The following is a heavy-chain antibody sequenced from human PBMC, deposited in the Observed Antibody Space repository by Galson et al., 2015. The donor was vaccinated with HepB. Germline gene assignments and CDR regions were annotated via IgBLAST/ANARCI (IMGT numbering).Heavy chain of an antibody. CDR1: GFTFSSYS. D-gene: IGHD1-14*01. J-gene: IGHJ4*02. CDR2: ISSSSSTI. CDR3: ARVSGAWNHPDFDY. Sequence: SLRLSCAASGFTFSSYSMNWVRQAPGKGLEWVSYISSSSSTIYYADSVKGRFTISRDNAKNSLYLQMNSLRDEDTAVYYCARVSGAWNHPDFDYWGQGTLVTVSS. V-gene: IGHV3-48*02.